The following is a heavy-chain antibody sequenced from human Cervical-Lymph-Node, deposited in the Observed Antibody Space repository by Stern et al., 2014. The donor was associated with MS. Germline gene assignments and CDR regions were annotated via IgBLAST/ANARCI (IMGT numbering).Heavy chain of an antibody. CDR2: LSHGGGS. CDR3: ARAKGIGNSWYSLYGMDV. D-gene: IGHD6-13*01. V-gene: IGHV4-39*02. CDR1: HGSISTRGYF. Sequence: QLQLQESGPGLVKPSETLSLTCSVSHGSISTRGYFWAWIRQPPGQGLEWIGSLSHGGGSFGHPSLTGRVTISTDTAKNHLSLNLTSVTAADTGLYYCARAKGIGNSWYSLYGMDVWGPGTTVIVSS. J-gene: IGHJ6*02.